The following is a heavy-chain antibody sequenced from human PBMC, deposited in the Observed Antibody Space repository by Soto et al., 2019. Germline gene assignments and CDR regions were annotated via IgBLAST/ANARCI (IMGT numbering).Heavy chain of an antibody. Sequence: SETLSLTCAISGDSVSSNSAAWNWIRQPPSRGLEWLGRTYYRSKWYNDYAVSVKSRITINPDTSKNQFSLQLNSVTPEDTAVYYCVSSLELRGDAFDIWGQGTMVTVSS. D-gene: IGHD1-7*01. CDR2: TYYRSKWYN. CDR3: VSSLELRGDAFDI. J-gene: IGHJ3*02. CDR1: GDSVSSNSAA. V-gene: IGHV6-1*01.